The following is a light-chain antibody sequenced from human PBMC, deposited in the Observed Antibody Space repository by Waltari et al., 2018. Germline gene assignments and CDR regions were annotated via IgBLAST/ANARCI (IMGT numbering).Light chain of an antibody. CDR2: EVS. V-gene: IGLV2-8*01. CDR3: SSYAGSNDPVV. J-gene: IGLJ2*01. CDR1: SSDVGGYNY. Sequence: QSALTQPPSASGSPGQSVAISCTGTSSDVGGYNYVSWYQQHPGKAPKLIIYEVSKRPAGDPDRFSGSKSGNTPSLTVSGLQADDEADFYCSSYAGSNDPVVFGGGTKLTVL.